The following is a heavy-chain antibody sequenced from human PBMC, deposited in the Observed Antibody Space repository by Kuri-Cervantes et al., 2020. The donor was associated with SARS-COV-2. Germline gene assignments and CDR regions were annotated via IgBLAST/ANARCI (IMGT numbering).Heavy chain of an antibody. V-gene: IGHV3-23*01. D-gene: IGHD3-3*01. J-gene: IGHJ6*02. CDR3: ARDSQYYDFWSGYYPPYYYYGMDV. CDR2: ITGGSDNI. Sequence: GESLKISCAGSGFTFSSYGMSWVRQAPGQGLEWVSDITGGSDNIQYAKSVKGRFTISRDNSKNTLYLQMNSLRAEDTAVYYCARDSQYYDFWSGYYPPYYYYGMDVWGQGTTVTVSS. CDR1: GFTFSSYG.